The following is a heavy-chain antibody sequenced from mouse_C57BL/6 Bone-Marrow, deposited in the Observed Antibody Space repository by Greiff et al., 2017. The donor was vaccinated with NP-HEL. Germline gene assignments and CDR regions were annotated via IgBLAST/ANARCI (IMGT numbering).Heavy chain of an antibody. D-gene: IGHD1-1*01. Sequence: VQLQQSGAELARPGASVKLSCKASGYTFTSYGISWAKQRTGQGLEWIGEIYPRSGNTYYNEKFKGKATLTADKSSSTAYMELRSLTSEDSAVYFCARGYYGSSSFAYWGQGTLVTVSA. J-gene: IGHJ3*01. CDR2: IYPRSGNT. CDR3: ARGYYGSSSFAY. CDR1: GYTFTSYG. V-gene: IGHV1-81*01.